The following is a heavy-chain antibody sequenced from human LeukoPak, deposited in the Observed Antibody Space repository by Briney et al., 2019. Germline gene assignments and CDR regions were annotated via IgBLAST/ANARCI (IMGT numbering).Heavy chain of an antibody. Sequence: GGSLRLSCAASGFTFSNYGMHWVRQAPGKGLDWVAFIRYDGSNKYYADSVKGRFTISRDNSKNTLYLQMNSLRAEDTAVYYCAKNDYGDYGIRIDYWGQGTLATVSS. CDR1: GFTFSNYG. D-gene: IGHD4-17*01. J-gene: IGHJ4*02. V-gene: IGHV3-30*02. CDR2: IRYDGSNK. CDR3: AKNDYGDYGIRIDY.